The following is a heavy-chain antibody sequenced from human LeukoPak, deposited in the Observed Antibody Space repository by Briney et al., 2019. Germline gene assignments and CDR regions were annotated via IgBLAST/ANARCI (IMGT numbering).Heavy chain of an antibody. Sequence: GGSLRLSCAASGFTFSSYSMNWVRQAPGKGLEWVSSISSSSSYIYYADSVKGRFTISRDNAKNSLYLQMNSLRAEDTAVYYCARSEGSSWYRPDNWFDPWGQGTLVTVSS. D-gene: IGHD6-13*01. CDR3: ARSEGSSWYRPDNWFDP. CDR1: GFTFSSYS. J-gene: IGHJ5*02. CDR2: ISSSSSYI. V-gene: IGHV3-21*01.